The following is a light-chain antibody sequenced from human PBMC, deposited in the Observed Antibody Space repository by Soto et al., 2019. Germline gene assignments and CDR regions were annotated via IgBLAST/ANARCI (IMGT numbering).Light chain of an antibody. Sequence: QSVLTQPASVSGSPGQSITISCTGTSSDIGSYNYVSWYQHHPGKVPQLMIYDVSNRPSGVSNRFSGSKSGNTASLTISGLQAEDEADYYCFSYTTSNTYVFGTGTKVTV. V-gene: IGLV2-14*03. CDR1: SSDIGSYNY. J-gene: IGLJ1*01. CDR2: DVS. CDR3: FSYTTSNTYV.